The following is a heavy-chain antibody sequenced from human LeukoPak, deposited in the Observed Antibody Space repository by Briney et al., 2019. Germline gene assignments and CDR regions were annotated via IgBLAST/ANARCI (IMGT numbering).Heavy chain of an antibody. CDR1: GGSTSSSSHY. V-gene: IGHV4-39*01. Sequence: SETLSPTCTVSGGSTSSSSHYWGWIRQPPGKGLEWSGSIIYYSGTTYYTPSLKRRVTMSVDTSKNQVSLKLSSVTAADTAVYYCARHYYDSSGYYWGYYFDYWGQGTLVTVSS. CDR3: ARHYYDSSGYYWGYYFDY. CDR2: IIYYSGTT. D-gene: IGHD3-22*01. J-gene: IGHJ4*02.